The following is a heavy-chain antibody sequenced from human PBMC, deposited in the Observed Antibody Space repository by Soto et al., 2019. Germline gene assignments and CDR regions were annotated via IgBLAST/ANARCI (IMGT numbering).Heavy chain of an antibody. D-gene: IGHD6-19*01. V-gene: IGHV1-69*02. CDR2: IIPILGIA. Sequence: ASVKVSCKASGGTFSSYTISWVRQAPGQGLEWMGRIIPILGIANYAQKFQGRVTITADKSTSTAYMELSSLRSEDTAVYYCARVRAVAGTYYGMDVWGQGTTVTVSS. J-gene: IGHJ6*02. CDR3: ARVRAVAGTYYGMDV. CDR1: GGTFSSYT.